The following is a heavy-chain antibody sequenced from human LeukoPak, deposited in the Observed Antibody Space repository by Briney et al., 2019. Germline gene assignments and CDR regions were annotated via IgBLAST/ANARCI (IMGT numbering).Heavy chain of an antibody. CDR1: GLIFSNYR. Sequence: GGSLRLSCAASGLIFSNYRMNWVRQAPGKGLEWVSYISSSSSTIYYADSVKGRFTISRDNAKNSLYLQMNSLRVEDTAVYYCAWSGYWGQGTLVTVSS. CDR2: ISSSSSTI. V-gene: IGHV3-48*01. CDR3: AWSGY. J-gene: IGHJ4*02.